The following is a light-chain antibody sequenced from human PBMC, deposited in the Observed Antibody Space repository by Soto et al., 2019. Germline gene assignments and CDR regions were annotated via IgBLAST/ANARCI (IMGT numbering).Light chain of an antibody. CDR2: GAS. J-gene: IGKJ5*01. CDR3: QQRSNWPPIT. Sequence: EVVMTQSPATLSVSPGEGVTLSCRASQGIGDTLAWYQQKPGQAPRLLIYGASSRATGIPDRFSGTVSGTDFTLTIRRLEPEDFAVYYCQQRSNWPPITFGQGTRREIK. CDR1: QGIGDT. V-gene: IGKV3D-20*02.